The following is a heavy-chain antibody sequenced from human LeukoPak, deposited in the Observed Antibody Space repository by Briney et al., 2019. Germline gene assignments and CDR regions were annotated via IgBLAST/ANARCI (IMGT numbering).Heavy chain of an antibody. J-gene: IGHJ4*02. CDR3: ARDVSWGDSSGWFDY. CDR1: GFTVSSNY. D-gene: IGHD3-22*01. V-gene: IGHV3-53*01. Sequence: PGGSLRLSCAASGFTVSSNYMSWVRQAPGKGLEWVSVIYSGGSTYYADSVKGRFTISRDNSKNTLYLQMNSLRAEDTAVYYCARDVSWGDSSGWFDYWGQGTLVTVSS. CDR2: IYSGGST.